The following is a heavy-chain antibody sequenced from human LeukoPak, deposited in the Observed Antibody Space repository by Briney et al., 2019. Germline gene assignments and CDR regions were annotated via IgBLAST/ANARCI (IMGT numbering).Heavy chain of an antibody. J-gene: IGHJ6*02. CDR3: ARDRYITMVRGVISGMDV. CDR1: GFTFSSYA. CDR2: ISYDGSNK. Sequence: GRSLRLSCAASGFTFSSYAMHWVRQAPGKGLEWVAVISYDGSNKYYADSVKGRFTISRDNSKNTLYLQMNSLRAEDTAVYYCARDRYITMVRGVISGMDVWAKGPRSPSP. V-gene: IGHV3-30*04. D-gene: IGHD3-10*01.